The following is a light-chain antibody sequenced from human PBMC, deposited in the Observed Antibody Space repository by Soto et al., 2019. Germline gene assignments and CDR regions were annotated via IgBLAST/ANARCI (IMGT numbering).Light chain of an antibody. J-gene: IGKJ4*01. V-gene: IGKV1-39*01. CDR3: QQSYSSPLT. CDR1: QSISSY. CDR2: AAS. Sequence: DIQMTQSPSSLSASVGDRVTITCRASQSISSYLNWYQQKPGKDPKLLIYAASSLQSGVPSRFSRSGSGTDFTLTISSLQPEDFATYYFQQSYSSPLTLGGGTKVELK.